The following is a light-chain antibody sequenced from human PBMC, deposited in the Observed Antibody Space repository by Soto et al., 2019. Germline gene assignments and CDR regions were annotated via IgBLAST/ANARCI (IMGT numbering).Light chain of an antibody. V-gene: IGLV1-40*01. CDR3: QSYDSSLSGYV. CDR1: SSNIGAGYD. Sequence: QSVLTQPPSVSGAPGQRVTIYCTGSSSNIGAGYDVSWYQQLPGTAPKFLIYGNTDRPSGVPDRFSGSKSGTSASLAITGIQAEDEADYYCQSYDSSLSGYVFGTGTKLTVL. J-gene: IGLJ1*01. CDR2: GNT.